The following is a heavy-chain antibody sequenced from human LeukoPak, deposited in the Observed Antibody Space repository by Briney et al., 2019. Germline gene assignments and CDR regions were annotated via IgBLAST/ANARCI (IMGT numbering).Heavy chain of an antibody. CDR2: FDPEDGET. CDR3: ATSYCSSTSCYEVWAY. Sequence: ASVKVSCKVSGYTLTELSMHWVRQAPGKGLEWMGGFDPEDGETIYAQKFQGRATMTEDTSTDTAYMELSSLRSEDTAVYYCATSYCSSTSCYEVWAYWGQGTLVTVSS. CDR1: GYTLTELS. D-gene: IGHD2-2*01. J-gene: IGHJ4*02. V-gene: IGHV1-24*01.